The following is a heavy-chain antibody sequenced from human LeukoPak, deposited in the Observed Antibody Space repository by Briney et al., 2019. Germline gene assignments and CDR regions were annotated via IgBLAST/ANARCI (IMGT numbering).Heavy chain of an antibody. D-gene: IGHD3-10*01. J-gene: IGHJ4*02. CDR3: VTMVRGAQVDY. CDR1: GYTFTSYD. V-gene: IGHV1-8*01. Sequence: ASVKVSCTASGYTFTSYDINWVRQATGQGLEWMGWMNPNSGNTGYAQKFQGRVTMTRNTSISTAYMELSSLRSEDTAVYYCVTMVRGAQVDYWGQGTLVTVSS. CDR2: MNPNSGNT.